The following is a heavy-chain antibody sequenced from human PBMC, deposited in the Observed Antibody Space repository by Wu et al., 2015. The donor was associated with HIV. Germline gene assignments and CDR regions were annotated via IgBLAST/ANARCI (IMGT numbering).Heavy chain of an antibody. J-gene: IGHJ3*02. CDR2: INPNSGGT. CDR1: GYTFTGYY. V-gene: IGHV1-2*02. Sequence: QVQLVQSGAEVKKPGASVKVSCKASGYTFTGYYMHWVRQAPGQGLEWMGWINPNSGGTNYAQKFQGRVTMTRDTSISTAYMELSRLRSDDTAVYYCATPRAESIAAAGLGVAFDIWGQGTMVTVSS. D-gene: IGHD6-13*01. CDR3: ATPRAESIAAAGLGVAFDI.